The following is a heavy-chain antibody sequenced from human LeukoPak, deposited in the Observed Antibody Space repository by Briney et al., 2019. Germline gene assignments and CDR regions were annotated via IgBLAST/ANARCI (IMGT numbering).Heavy chain of an antibody. Sequence: GGSLRLSCAASGFTFSSYRMNWVRQAPGKGLEWVANIKQDGSEKYYVDSVKGRFTISRDNAKNSLFLQMNSLRADDTAVYYCARDTRTFDYWGQGTLVTVCS. V-gene: IGHV3-7*01. CDR1: GFTFSSYR. CDR3: ARDTRTFDY. J-gene: IGHJ4*02. CDR2: IKQDGSEK. D-gene: IGHD1-26*01.